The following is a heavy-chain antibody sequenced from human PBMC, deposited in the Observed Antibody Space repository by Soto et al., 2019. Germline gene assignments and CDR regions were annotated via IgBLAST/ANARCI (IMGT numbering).Heavy chain of an antibody. J-gene: IGHJ4*02. D-gene: IGHD3-3*01. V-gene: IGHV4-61*01. CDR2: VYHTGRT. CDR1: GGSFKSGSYS. Sequence: LSITCTVSGGSFKSGSYSWSWIRQPPGKGLEWIGYVYHTGRTSYNPSLKSRVSISMDTSKNQFSLNLDSVTAADTAVYFCARDFAYFDSWGQGTLVTVSS. CDR3: ARDFAYFDS.